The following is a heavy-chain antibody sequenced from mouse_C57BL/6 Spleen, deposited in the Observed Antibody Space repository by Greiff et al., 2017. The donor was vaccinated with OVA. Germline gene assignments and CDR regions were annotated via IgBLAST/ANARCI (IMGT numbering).Heavy chain of an antibody. CDR1: GFTFSSYG. CDR3: AESSYYGSRYRDFDV. J-gene: IGHJ1*03. Sequence: EVKLMESGGDLVKPGGSLKLSCAASGFTFSSYGMSWVRQTPDKRLEWVATISSGGSYTYYPDSVKGRFTISRDNAKNTLYLQMSSLKAEETAMYNSAESSYYGSRYRDFDVWGTGTTVTVSS. V-gene: IGHV5-6*01. CDR2: ISSGGSYT. D-gene: IGHD1-1*01.